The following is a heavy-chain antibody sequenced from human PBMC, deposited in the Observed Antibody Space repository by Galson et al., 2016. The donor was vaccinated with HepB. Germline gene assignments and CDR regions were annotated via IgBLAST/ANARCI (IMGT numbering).Heavy chain of an antibody. CDR3: AKVFRQYSYGYSGWYFDL. J-gene: IGHJ2*01. V-gene: IGHV3-30*18. D-gene: IGHD5-18*01. Sequence: SLRLSCAASGFIFNNFGMHWVRQAPGKGLEWVAVISPDGSKIYYADSVKGRFTISRDNSKSTRFLQMTSLRADDTAMYYCAKVFRQYSYGYSGWYFDLWGRGTLVTVSS. CDR1: GFIFNNFG. CDR2: ISPDGSKI.